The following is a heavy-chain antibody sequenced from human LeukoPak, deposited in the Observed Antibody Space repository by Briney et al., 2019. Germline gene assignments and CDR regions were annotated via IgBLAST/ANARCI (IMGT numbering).Heavy chain of an antibody. CDR3: GISEDYFRY. J-gene: IGHJ4*02. Sequence: PGGSLRLSCAASGFTFSSYWMHWVRQVPGKGLVWVSHINSDGSTTNYADSVKGRFTISRDNAKNTLYLQMNSLRGDDTAVYYCGISEDYFRYWGQGTLVTVSS. V-gene: IGHV3-74*01. CDR1: GFTFSSYW. CDR2: INSDGSTT.